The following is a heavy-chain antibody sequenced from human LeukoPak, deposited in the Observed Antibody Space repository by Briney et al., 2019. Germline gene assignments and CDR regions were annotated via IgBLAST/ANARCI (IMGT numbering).Heavy chain of an antibody. J-gene: IGHJ4*02. CDR2: IIPIFGTA. D-gene: IGHD6-13*01. Sequence: SVKVSCKASGGTFSSYAISWMRQAPGQGLEWMGGIIPIFGTANYAQKFQGRVTITADESTSTAYMELSSLRSEDTAVYYCARDARPGIAAAGTLDYWGQGTLVTVSS. CDR1: GGTFSSYA. V-gene: IGHV1-69*13. CDR3: ARDARPGIAAAGTLDY.